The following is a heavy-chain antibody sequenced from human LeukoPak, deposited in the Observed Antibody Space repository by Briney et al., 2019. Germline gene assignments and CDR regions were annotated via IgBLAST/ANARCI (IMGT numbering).Heavy chain of an antibody. V-gene: IGHV4-39*01. CDR2: IYYSGST. Sequence: SETLSLTCTVSGGSLSSSSYYWGWIRQPPGKGLEWIGSIYYSGSTYYNPSLKSRVTISVDTSKNQFSLKLSSVTAADTAVYYCARIVVVPAAIDYWGQGTLVTVSS. D-gene: IGHD2-2*01. CDR1: GGSLSSSSYY. CDR3: ARIVVVPAAIDY. J-gene: IGHJ4*02.